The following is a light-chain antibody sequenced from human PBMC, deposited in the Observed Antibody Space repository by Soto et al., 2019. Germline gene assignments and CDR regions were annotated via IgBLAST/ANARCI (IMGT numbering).Light chain of an antibody. CDR1: QSINSRS. CDR2: DAS. V-gene: IGKV3-20*01. Sequence: DIVLTQSPGTLSLSPGERATLSCGASQSINSRSLAWYQQKPGQPPRLLIYDASSRATGIPVRFSASGSGTDFTLTISSLEPDDFAVYYCQQYVVSPYTFGQGTKVEIK. J-gene: IGKJ2*01. CDR3: QQYVVSPYT.